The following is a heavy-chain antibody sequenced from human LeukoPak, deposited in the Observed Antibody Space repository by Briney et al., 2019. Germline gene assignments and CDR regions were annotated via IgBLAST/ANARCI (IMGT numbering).Heavy chain of an antibody. J-gene: IGHJ2*01. Sequence: DSVKGRFSISRDNSRNRMYLQMSSLRPEDTAVYYCARPNDYGDYRYFDLWGCGTLVTVFS. CDR3: ARPNDYGDYRYFDL. D-gene: IGHD4-17*01. V-gene: IGHV3-30*13.